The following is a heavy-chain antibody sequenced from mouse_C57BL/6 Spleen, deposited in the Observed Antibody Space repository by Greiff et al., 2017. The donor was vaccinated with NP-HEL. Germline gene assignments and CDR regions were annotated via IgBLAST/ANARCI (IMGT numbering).Heavy chain of an antibody. CDR1: GFTFSDYY. CDR3: ARDYLGRRYFDV. J-gene: IGHJ1*03. CDR2: INYDGSST. D-gene: IGHD4-1*01. V-gene: IGHV5-16*01. Sequence: EVQLVESEGGLVQPGSSMKLSCTASGFTFSDYYMAWVRQVPEKGLEWVANINYDGSSTYYLDSLKSRFIISRDNAKNILYLQMSSLKSEDTATYYCARDYLGRRYFDVWGTGTTVTVSS.